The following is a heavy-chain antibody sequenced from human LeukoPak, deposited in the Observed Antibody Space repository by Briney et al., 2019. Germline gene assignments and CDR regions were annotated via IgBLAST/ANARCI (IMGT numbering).Heavy chain of an antibody. CDR1: GYTFTSYG. J-gene: IGHJ5*02. CDR3: ARATVTTFNWFDP. Sequence: SVKVSCKASGYTFTSYGISWVRQAPGQGLEWMGGIIPMFGTAKYAQKFQGRVTITADESTSTAYMELSSLRSEDTAVYYCARATVTTFNWFDPWGQGTLVTVSS. D-gene: IGHD4-17*01. V-gene: IGHV1-69*01. CDR2: IIPMFGTA.